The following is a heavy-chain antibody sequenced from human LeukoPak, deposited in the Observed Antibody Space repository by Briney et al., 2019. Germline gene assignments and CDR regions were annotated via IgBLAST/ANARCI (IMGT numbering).Heavy chain of an antibody. Sequence: SETLSLTCTVSGDSTSSSTYYWDWTRQAPGKGLEWIGYIYDSGTTHYNPSLKSRVTISGDTSKNQFSLKLNSVTAADTAIYYCATHRRSGSGGSENAFEIWGQGTMVTVSS. CDR2: IYDSGTT. V-gene: IGHV4-39*01. CDR3: ATHRRSGSGGSENAFEI. D-gene: IGHD5-12*01. J-gene: IGHJ3*02. CDR1: GDSTSSSTYY.